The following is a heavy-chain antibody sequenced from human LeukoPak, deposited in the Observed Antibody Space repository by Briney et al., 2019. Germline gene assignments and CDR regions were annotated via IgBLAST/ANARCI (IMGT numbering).Heavy chain of an antibody. Sequence: SETLSLTCTVSGDSISGYYWTWIRQPPGKGLEWIGYIYYSGSINYNPSLKSRITISVDTSKIQFSLKLSSVTAADTAVYYCARLRGNYFPDYWGQGTLVTVSS. CDR3: ARLRGNYFPDY. V-gene: IGHV4-59*01. J-gene: IGHJ4*02. CDR1: GDSISGYY. D-gene: IGHD4-11*01. CDR2: IYYSGSI.